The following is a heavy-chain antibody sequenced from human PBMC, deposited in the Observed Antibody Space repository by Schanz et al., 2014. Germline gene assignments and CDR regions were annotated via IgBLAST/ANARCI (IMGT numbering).Heavy chain of an antibody. J-gene: IGHJ3*02. CDR3: AKCSCGELRDFDI. CDR1: GFTFSSYA. CDR2: ISGSGGST. V-gene: IGHV3-23*04. D-gene: IGHD3-10*01. Sequence: EVHLVEPGGGLVQPGGSLRLSCAASGFTFSSYAMSWVRQDPGKRLEWVSPISGSGGSTYYADSVKGRFTIARDNSKNTLYLQMTSLRAADTAVYYCAKCSCGELRDFDIWGQGTTVTVSS.